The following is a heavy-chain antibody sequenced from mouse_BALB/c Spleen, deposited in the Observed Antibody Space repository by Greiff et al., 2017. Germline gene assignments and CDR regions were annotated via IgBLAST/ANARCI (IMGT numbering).Heavy chain of an antibody. J-gene: IGHJ4*01. D-gene: IGHD3-1*01. CDR2: ISSGGST. V-gene: IGHV5-6-5*01. CDR3: ARGEGATDAMDY. CDR1: GFTFSSYA. Sequence: EVKVVESGGGLVKPGGSLKLSCAASGFTFSSYAMSWVRQTPEKRLEWVASISSGGSTYYPDSVKGRFTISRDNARNILYLQMSSLRSEDTAMYYCARGEGATDAMDYWGQGTSVTVSS.